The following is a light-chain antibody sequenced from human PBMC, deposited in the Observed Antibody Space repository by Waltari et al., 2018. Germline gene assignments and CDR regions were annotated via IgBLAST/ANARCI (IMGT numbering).Light chain of an antibody. CDR3: AAWDDSLSGGV. Sequence: QSVLTQPPSASGTPGQRVTISCSGSTSYIYWYQQLPGTAPKLLIYRNNRRPLGVPDRCSGSKSGTSAARAISGLRSDDEADYYCAAWDDSLSGGVFGGGTKLTVL. J-gene: IGLJ3*02. CDR2: RNN. V-gene: IGLV1-47*01. CDR1: TSY.